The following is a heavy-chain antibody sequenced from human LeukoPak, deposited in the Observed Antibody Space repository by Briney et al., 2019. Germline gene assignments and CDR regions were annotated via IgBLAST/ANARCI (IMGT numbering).Heavy chain of an antibody. V-gene: IGHV1-24*01. CDR1: GYTFTGYY. D-gene: IGHD1-26*01. CDR3: ATTLGAPYYFDY. J-gene: IGHJ4*02. Sequence: ASVKVSCKASGYTFTGYYIHWVRQAPGKGLEWMGGFDPEDGETIYAQKFQGRVTMTEDTSTDTAYMELSSLRSEDTAVYYCATTLGAPYYFDYWGQGTLVTVSS. CDR2: FDPEDGET.